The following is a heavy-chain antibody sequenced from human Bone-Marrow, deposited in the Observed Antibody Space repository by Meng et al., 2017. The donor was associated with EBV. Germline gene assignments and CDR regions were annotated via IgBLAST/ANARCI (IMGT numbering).Heavy chain of an antibody. D-gene: IGHD3-16*01. CDR2: INTKTGKP. CDR3: ARDGGRRLDY. CDR1: GYTFTSYA. V-gene: IGHV7-4-1*02. Sequence: QVPVVQAGTDLQKPGASVKLSCKASGYTFTSYAMNWVRQAPGQGLEWMGWINTKTGKPTYAPGFTGRFVFSLDTSDSTTYLQISSLKTEDSAVYYCARDGGRRLDYWGQGTLVTVSS. J-gene: IGHJ4*02.